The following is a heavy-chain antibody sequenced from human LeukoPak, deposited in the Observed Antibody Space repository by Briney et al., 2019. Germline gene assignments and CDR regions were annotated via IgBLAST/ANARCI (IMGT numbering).Heavy chain of an antibody. V-gene: IGHV3-23*01. D-gene: IGHD3-16*01. CDR3: ATIQLFMITFGDRSEGFDY. CDR1: GFTFSNYA. J-gene: IGHJ4*02. Sequence: PGGSLRLSCAASGFTFSNYAMSWVRQAPGKGLEWVSGISGSGSSTFYADSVKGRFTISRDNSKNTLYFQMNSLRAEDTAVYYCATIQLFMITFGDRSEGFDYWGQGTLVTVSS. CDR2: ISGSGSST.